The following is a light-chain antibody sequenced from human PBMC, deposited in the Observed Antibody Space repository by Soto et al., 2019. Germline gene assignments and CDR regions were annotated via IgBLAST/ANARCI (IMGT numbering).Light chain of an antibody. J-gene: IGKJ5*01. Sequence: EIVMTQSPATLSVSPGESATLSCRASQNIGNNLAWYQQKPGQAPRLLIYGASSRATGIPDRFSGSGSGTDFTLTIRRLEPEDFAVYYCQQYGSSPITVGQGTRLEI. CDR3: QQYGSSPIT. CDR1: QNIGNN. CDR2: GAS. V-gene: IGKV3-20*01.